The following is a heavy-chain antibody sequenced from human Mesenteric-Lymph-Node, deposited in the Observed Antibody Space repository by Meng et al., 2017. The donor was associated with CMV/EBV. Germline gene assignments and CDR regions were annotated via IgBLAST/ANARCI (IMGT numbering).Heavy chain of an antibody. CDR3: ARDASRAYDSSGYYLPFGYYGMDV. Sequence: GESLKISCAASGFTVSSNYMSWVRQAPVKGLEWVSVIYSGGSTYYADSVKGRFTISRDNSKNTLYLQMNSLRAEDTAVYYCARDASRAYDSSGYYLPFGYYGMDVWGQGTTVTVSS. J-gene: IGHJ6*02. CDR2: IYSGGST. D-gene: IGHD3-22*01. CDR1: GFTVSSNY. V-gene: IGHV3-66*02.